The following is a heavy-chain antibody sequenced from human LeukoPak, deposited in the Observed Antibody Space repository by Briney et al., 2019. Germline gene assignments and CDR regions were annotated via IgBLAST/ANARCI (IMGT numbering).Heavy chain of an antibody. Sequence: SVKVSCKASGGTLRNYAISWVRQAPGQGLEWMGGIIPVIGPANYAQKFQGRVTITADKSTTTAYMEVTNLTSEDTAVYYCAKIAAAATYYYYMDVWGKGTTVTVSS. V-gene: IGHV1-69*06. CDR1: GGTLRNYA. D-gene: IGHD6-13*01. J-gene: IGHJ6*03. CDR3: AKIAAAATYYYYMDV. CDR2: IIPVIGPA.